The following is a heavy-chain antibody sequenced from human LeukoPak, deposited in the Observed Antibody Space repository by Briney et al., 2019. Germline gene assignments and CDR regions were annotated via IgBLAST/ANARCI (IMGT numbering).Heavy chain of an antibody. Sequence: GGSLRLSCTASGFTVSNNDMSWVRQAPGKGLEWVSGINWNGGSTGYADSVKGRFTISRDNAKNSLYLQMNSLRAEDTALYYCARPQLYSGNAFDIWGQGTMVTVSS. D-gene: IGHD6-13*01. J-gene: IGHJ3*02. V-gene: IGHV3-20*04. CDR3: ARPQLYSGNAFDI. CDR1: GFTVSNND. CDR2: INWNGGST.